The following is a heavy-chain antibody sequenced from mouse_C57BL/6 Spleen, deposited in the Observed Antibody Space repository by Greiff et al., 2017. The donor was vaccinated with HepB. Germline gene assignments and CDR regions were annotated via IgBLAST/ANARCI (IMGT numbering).Heavy chain of an antibody. CDR3: ARDSLAYYDYYCDY. D-gene: IGHD2-4*01. CDR1: GYTFTSYW. CDR2: INPSNGGT. J-gene: IGHJ2*01. V-gene: IGHV1-53*01. Sequence: QVQLQQPGTELVKPGASVKLSCKASGYTFTSYWMHWVKQRPGQGLEWIGNINPSNGGTNYNEKFKSKATLTVDKSSRPAYMQLSSLTSEDSAVYYCARDSLAYYDYYCDYWGQGTTLTVSS.